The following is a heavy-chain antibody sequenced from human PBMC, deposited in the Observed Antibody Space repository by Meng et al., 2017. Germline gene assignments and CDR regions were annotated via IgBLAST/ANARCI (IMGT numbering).Heavy chain of an antibody. D-gene: IGHD6-19*01. CDR1: GGTFSSYA. CDR3: ARVSPPIAVAAPDY. Sequence: VQSLQCGAWVKKPGSSVKVSCKASGGTFSSYAISWVRQAPGQGLEWMGGIIPIFGTANYAQKFQGRVTITADKSTSTAYMELSSLRSEDTAVYYCARVSPPIAVAAPDYWGQGTLVTVSS. J-gene: IGHJ4*02. CDR2: IIPIFGTA. V-gene: IGHV1-69*14.